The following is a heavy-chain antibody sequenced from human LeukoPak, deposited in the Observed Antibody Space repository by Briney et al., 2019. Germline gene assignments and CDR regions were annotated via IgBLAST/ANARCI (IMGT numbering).Heavy chain of an antibody. CDR2: INSDGSST. CDR3: AREGKYASGSYDY. Sequence: GGSLRLSCAASGLTFSGYWMHWVRQAPGEGLVGVSRINSDGSSTSYADSVKGRFTISRDNANNTLYLQMDSLRAEDSAVYFCAREGKYASGSYDYWGQGTLVTVSS. V-gene: IGHV3-74*01. J-gene: IGHJ4*02. D-gene: IGHD3-10*01. CDR1: GLTFSGYW.